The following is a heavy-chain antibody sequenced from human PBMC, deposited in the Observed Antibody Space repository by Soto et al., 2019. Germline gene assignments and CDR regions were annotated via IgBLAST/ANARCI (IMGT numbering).Heavy chain of an antibody. CDR1: GFTVSSSY. D-gene: IGHD2-15*01. CDR2: IFSSGTT. Sequence: EVQLVESGGGVIQPGGSLRLSCAASGFTVSSSYMGWVRQAPGKGLEWVSTIFSSGTTYYAGSVKGRFTIYRDTSKNTVSLHMTSLRGEDAAVYYCARVNVVVLAATAEYEDYFDYWGQGTLVTVSS. CDR3: ARVNVVVLAATAEYEDYFDY. J-gene: IGHJ4*02. V-gene: IGHV3-53*01.